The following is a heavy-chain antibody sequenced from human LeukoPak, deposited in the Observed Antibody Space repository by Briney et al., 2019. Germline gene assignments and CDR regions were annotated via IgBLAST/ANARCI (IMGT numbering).Heavy chain of an antibody. J-gene: IGHJ4*02. CDR3: AKDRGSAYYYDSSGL. CDR2: ISGSGGST. D-gene: IGHD3-22*01. V-gene: IGHV3-23*01. CDR1: GFTFSSYG. Sequence: GGSLRLSCAASGFTFSSYGMSWVRQAPGKGLEWVSAISGSGGSTYYADPVKGRFTISRDNSKNTLYLQMNSLRAEDTAVYYCAKDRGSAYYYDSSGLWGQGTLVTVSS.